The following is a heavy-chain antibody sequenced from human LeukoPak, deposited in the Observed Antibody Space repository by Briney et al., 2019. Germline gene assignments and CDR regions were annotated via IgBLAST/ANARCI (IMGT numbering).Heavy chain of an antibody. CDR3: ARVITSGYDLNDAFDI. V-gene: IGHV4-39*07. CDR2: MFYSGST. Sequence: SETLSLTCTVSGGSLSSSSYFWGWLRQPPGTGLEWIGTMFYSGSTHYYPSLKSLVTISVDTSKNQFFLNLNSVTAADTAVYYCARVITSGYDLNDAFDIWGQGTMVTVSS. D-gene: IGHD5-12*01. CDR1: GGSLSSSSYF. J-gene: IGHJ3*02.